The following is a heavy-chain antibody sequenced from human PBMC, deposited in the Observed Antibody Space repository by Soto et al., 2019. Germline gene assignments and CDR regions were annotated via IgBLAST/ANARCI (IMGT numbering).Heavy chain of an antibody. V-gene: IGHV4-61*08. Sequence: SETLSLTCTVSGGSLSSGAYYWSWIRQHPGKGLEWIGYIYYSGSTNYNPSLKSRVTISVDTSKNQFSLKLSLKLSSVTAADTAVYYCARRWGDYFDYWGQGTLVTVSS. CDR1: GGSLSSGAYY. J-gene: IGHJ4*02. CDR2: IYYSGST. CDR3: ARRWGDYFDY. D-gene: IGHD3-16*01.